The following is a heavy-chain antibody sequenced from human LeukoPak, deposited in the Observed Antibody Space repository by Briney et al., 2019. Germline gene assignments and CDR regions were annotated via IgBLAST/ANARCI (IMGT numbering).Heavy chain of an antibody. V-gene: IGHV6-1*01. Sequence: SQTLSLTCAISGDSVSTNSVAWNWIRQSPSRGLEWLGRTYYRSKWYNDYAVSVKSRITINPDTSKNQFSLQLNSVTPEDTAVYYCARGFSGARMFYYYYMDVWGKGTTVTISS. CDR1: GDSVSTNSVA. D-gene: IGHD2/OR15-2a*01. CDR2: TYYRSKWYN. J-gene: IGHJ6*03. CDR3: ARGFSGARMFYYYYMDV.